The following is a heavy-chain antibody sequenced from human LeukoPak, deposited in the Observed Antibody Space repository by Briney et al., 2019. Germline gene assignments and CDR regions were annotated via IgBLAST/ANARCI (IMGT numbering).Heavy chain of an antibody. D-gene: IGHD6-13*01. J-gene: IGHJ4*02. CDR1: GFTFDDYA. V-gene: IGHV3-9*01. Sequence: PGGSLRLSCAASGFTFDDYAMHWVRQAPGKGLEWVSGISRNSGSIGYADSVKGRFTISRDNAKNSLYLQMNSLRAEDTALYYCAKSIAAAAPGPFDYWGQGTLVTVSS. CDR3: AKSIAAAAPGPFDY. CDR2: ISRNSGSI.